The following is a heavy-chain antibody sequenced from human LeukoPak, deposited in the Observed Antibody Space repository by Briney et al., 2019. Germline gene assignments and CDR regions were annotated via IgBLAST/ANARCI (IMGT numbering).Heavy chain of an antibody. D-gene: IGHD2-2*01. J-gene: IGHJ4*02. Sequence: GGSLRLSCAASGFXFSSYAMTWVRQAPGKGLEWVSAISGSGGSAYYADSVKGRFTISRDNSKNTLFLQMHSLRAEDTALYYCAKGDRSLPYYFDYWGQGALVTVSS. CDR1: GFXFSSYA. V-gene: IGHV3-23*01. CDR2: ISGSGGSA. CDR3: AKGDRSLPYYFDY.